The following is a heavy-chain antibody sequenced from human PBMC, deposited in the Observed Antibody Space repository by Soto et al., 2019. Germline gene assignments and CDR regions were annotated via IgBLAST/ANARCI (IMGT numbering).Heavy chain of an antibody. V-gene: IGHV2-5*02. D-gene: IGHD3-16*01. J-gene: IGHJ3*01. Sequence: QITLKESGPTLVKPTQTLTLTCTFSGFSLTTSGRGVGWIRQPPGKALEWLALFFWGDDKRYSPSLKTRLTISNDTSKNQVVLTLTNMGPADTATYYCAPRRAMMDAFAVWGQGTGVTVSS. CDR1: GFSLTTSGRG. CDR3: APRRAMMDAFAV. CDR2: FFWGDDK.